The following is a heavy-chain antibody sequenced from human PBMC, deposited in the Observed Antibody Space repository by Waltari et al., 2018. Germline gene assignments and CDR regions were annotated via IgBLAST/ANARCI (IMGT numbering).Heavy chain of an antibody. CDR2: TYPGYPDT. Sequence: EVQLVQSGAEVKKPGESLKISCKGSGYSFPSYWIGWVREMPGKGLEWMGITYPGYPDTRYSPSFQGQVTISADKSISTAYLQWSSLKASDTAMYYCARHDGGEIEVKWVDYWGQGTLVTVSS. V-gene: IGHV5-51*01. CDR3: ARHDGGEIEVKWVDY. D-gene: IGHD3-16*01. CDR1: GYSFPSYW. J-gene: IGHJ4*02.